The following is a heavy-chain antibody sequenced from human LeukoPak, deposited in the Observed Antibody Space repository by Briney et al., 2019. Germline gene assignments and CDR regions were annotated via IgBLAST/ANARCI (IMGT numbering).Heavy chain of an antibody. D-gene: IGHD3-3*02. J-gene: IGHJ3*02. CDR3: ASSFLALFDAFDI. V-gene: IGHV1-8*03. CDR2: MNPNSGNT. CDR1: GYTFTSYD. Sequence: ASVEVSCKASGYTFTSYDINWVRQATGQGLEWMGWMNPNSGNTGYAQKFQGRVTITRNTSISTAYMELSSLRAEDTAVYYCASSFLALFDAFDIWGQGTMVTVSS.